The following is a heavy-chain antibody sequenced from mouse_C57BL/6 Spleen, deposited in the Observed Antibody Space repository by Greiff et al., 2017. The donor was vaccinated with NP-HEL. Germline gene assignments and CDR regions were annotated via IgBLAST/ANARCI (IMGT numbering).Heavy chain of an antibody. Sequence: EVMLVESGGGLVKPGGSLKLSCAASGFTFSSYTMSWVRQTPEKRLEWVATISGGGGNTYYPDSVKGRFTISRDNAKNTLYLQMSSLRSEDTALYYCARLWDKGFAYWGQGTLVTVSA. V-gene: IGHV5-9*01. J-gene: IGHJ3*01. CDR3: ARLWDKGFAY. D-gene: IGHD3-3*01. CDR1: GFTFSSYT. CDR2: ISGGGGNT.